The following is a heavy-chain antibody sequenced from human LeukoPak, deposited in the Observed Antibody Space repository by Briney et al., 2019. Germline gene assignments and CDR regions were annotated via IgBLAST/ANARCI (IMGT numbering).Heavy chain of an antibody. CDR2: IGGSDGGT. CDR3: ARESLQWLIHVDS. V-gene: IGHV3-23*01. J-gene: IGHJ4*02. Sequence: QSGGSLRLSCAASGFTFSNYNMAWVRQAPGKGLEWVSAIGGSDGGTHYADSVRGRFTISGDNSKNTMYLQMNSLRAEDTAVYFCARESLQWLIHVDSWGQGTLVCVSS. CDR1: GFTFSNYN. D-gene: IGHD6-19*01.